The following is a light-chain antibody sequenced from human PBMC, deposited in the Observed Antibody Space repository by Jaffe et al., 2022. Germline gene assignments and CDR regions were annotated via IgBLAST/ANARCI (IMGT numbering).Light chain of an antibody. CDR1: SSDVGGYDY. Sequence: QSALTQPPSASGSPGQSVTISCTGTSSDVGGYDYVSWYQQHPGKAPKLMIYEVTKRPSGVPDRFSGSKFGNTASLSVSGLQAEDEADYYCSSYAGSNNLVFGGGTKLTVL. J-gene: IGLJ3*02. CDR2: EVT. V-gene: IGLV2-8*01. CDR3: SSYAGSNNLV.